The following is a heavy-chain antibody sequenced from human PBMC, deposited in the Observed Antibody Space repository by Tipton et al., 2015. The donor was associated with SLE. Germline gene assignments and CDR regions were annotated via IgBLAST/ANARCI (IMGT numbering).Heavy chain of an antibody. CDR1: GGSISSGGYY. V-gene: IGHV4-31*03. CDR2: TYYSGSP. J-gene: IGHJ3*02. D-gene: IGHD1-14*01. CDR3: ARDPGAFGGAFDI. Sequence: TLSLTCNVSGGSISSGGYYWSWIRQHPGKGLEWIGYTYYSGSPYYNPSLKSRVTISLDMSKNQFSLRLSSVTAADAAVYYCARDPGAFGGAFDIWGQGTMVTVSS.